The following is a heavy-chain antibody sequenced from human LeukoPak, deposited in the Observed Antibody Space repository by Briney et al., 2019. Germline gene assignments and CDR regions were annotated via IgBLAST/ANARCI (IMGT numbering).Heavy chain of an antibody. J-gene: IGHJ4*02. V-gene: IGHV3-23*01. D-gene: IGHD3-10*01. CDR1: GITLSNYG. CDR2: ISDSGGAT. CDR3: AKRGVVIRVILVGFHKQAYYFDS. Sequence: GGSLRLSCAVSGITLSNYGMSWVRQAPGKGLEWVAGISDSGGATNYADSVKGRFTISRDNPKSTLYLQMNSLRAEDTAVYFCAKRGVVIRVILVGFHKQAYYFDSWGQGALVTVSS.